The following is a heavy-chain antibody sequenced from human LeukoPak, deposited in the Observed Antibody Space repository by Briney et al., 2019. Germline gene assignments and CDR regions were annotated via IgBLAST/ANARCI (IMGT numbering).Heavy chain of an antibody. CDR3: AKERWLQRGSFDY. J-gene: IGHJ4*02. V-gene: IGHV3-30*02. Sequence: GGSLRLSCAASGFTFSTYGMHWVRQAPGKGLEWVALIYYDGGNKYYADSVKGRFTISRDNSKNTLYLQMNSLRAEDTAVYYCAKERWLQRGSFDYWGQGTLVTVSS. CDR1: GFTFSTYG. D-gene: IGHD5-24*01. CDR2: IYYDGGNK.